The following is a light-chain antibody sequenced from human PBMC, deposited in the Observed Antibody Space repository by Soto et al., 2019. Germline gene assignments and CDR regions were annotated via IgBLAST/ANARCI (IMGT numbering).Light chain of an antibody. CDR1: QSISTW. J-gene: IGKJ1*01. CDR3: QQGWT. V-gene: IGKV1-5*01. Sequence: DIQMTQSPSTLSASVGDRVTITCRASQSISTWLAWYQQKPGKAPKLLIYDASSLQSGVPSRFSGHGSGTDFTLTISSLQPDDFATYYCQQGWTFXQGTKVDIK. CDR2: DAS.